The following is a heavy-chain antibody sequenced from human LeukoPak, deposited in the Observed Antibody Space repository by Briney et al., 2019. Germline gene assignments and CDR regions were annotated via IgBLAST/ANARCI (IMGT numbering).Heavy chain of an antibody. CDR1: GFTFSNYD. Sequence: GYLRLSCAASGFTFSNYDMTWVRQAPGKGLEWVSSISATKIYRFSAGSVRGRFTISRDNVENSLYLQMNNLRGEDTAVYYCARIGLGRDAYNSFDYWGQGTLVSVSS. CDR2: ISATKIYR. CDR3: ARIGLGRDAYNSFDY. D-gene: IGHD5-24*01. V-gene: IGHV3-21*01. J-gene: IGHJ4*02.